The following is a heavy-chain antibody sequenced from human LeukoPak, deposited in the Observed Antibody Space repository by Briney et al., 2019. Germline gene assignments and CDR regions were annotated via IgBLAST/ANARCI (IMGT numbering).Heavy chain of an antibody. Sequence: PSETLSLTCTVSGGSISSYYWSRIRQPPGKGLEWIGYIYYSGSTNYNPSLKSRVTISVDTSKNQFSLKLSSVTAADTAVYYCARAYSNYLYYFDYWGQGTLVTVSS. CDR1: GGSISSYY. CDR2: IYYSGST. D-gene: IGHD4-4*01. CDR3: ARAYSNYLYYFDY. J-gene: IGHJ4*02. V-gene: IGHV4-59*12.